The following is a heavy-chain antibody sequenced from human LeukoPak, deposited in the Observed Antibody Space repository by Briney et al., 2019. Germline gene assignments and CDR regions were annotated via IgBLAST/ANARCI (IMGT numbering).Heavy chain of an antibody. J-gene: IGHJ4*02. Sequence: SEALSLTCAVYGGSFSGYYWSWIRQPPGKGLEWIGEINHSGSTNYNPSLKSRVTISVDTSKNQFSLKLSSVTAADTAVYYCASSSSGWGFDYWGQGTLVTVSS. CDR1: GGSFSGYY. CDR2: INHSGST. D-gene: IGHD6-19*01. V-gene: IGHV4-34*01. CDR3: ASSSSGWGFDY.